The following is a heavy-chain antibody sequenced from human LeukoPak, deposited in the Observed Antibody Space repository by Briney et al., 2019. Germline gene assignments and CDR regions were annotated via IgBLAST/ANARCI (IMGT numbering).Heavy chain of an antibody. CDR2: IYSGGST. V-gene: IGHV3-53*01. J-gene: IGHJ4*02. CDR3: ARRLRRNYFDY. Sequence: GGSLRLSCAASGFTVSSNYMSWVRQAPGKGLEWVSVIYSGGSTYYADSVKGRFTISRDNAKNSLDLQMNSLRAEDTAVYYCARRLRRNYFDYWGQGTLVTVSS. CDR1: GFTVSSNY. D-gene: IGHD4-17*01.